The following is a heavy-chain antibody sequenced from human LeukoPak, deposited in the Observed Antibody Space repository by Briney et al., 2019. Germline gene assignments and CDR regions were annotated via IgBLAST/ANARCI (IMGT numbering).Heavy chain of an antibody. CDR3: ARDRTMVRGVPAFDY. J-gene: IGHJ4*02. V-gene: IGHV3-66*01. CDR1: GFTVSSNY. Sequence: RSLRLSCVASGFTVSSNYMSWVRQATGTGVEWVADIESGVSTYYADSVKGRFTISRDNSKNTLYLQMNSLRAEDTAVYYCARDRTMVRGVPAFDYWGRGTLVTVSS. CDR2: IESGVST. D-gene: IGHD3-10*01.